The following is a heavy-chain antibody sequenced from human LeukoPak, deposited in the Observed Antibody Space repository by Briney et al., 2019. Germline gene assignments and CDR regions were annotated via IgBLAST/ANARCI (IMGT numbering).Heavy chain of an antibody. D-gene: IGHD6-13*01. CDR1: GGSISGSH. CDR2: IHYTGST. J-gene: IGHJ6*02. Sequence: PSETLSLTCLVSGGSISGSHWSWIRQPPGKGLEWICYIHYTGSTDYNPSLRSRVTLSIDMSKNQFSLRLCSVTAADTAVYYCARARRHSSSLSYYYDMDVWGQGTTVTVSS. V-gene: IGHV4-59*01. CDR3: ARARRHSSSLSYYYDMDV.